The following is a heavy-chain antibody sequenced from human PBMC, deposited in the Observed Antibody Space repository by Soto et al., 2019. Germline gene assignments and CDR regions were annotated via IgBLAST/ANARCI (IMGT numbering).Heavy chain of an antibody. Sequence: QVQLQESGPGLVKPSQTLSLTCTVSGGSISSGGYYWSWIRQHPGKGLEWIGYIYYSGSTYYNPSLKSRVTISVDTSKNQCSLKLSSVTAADTAVYYCARTSYCSGGSCYSGAIFDYWGQGTLVTVSS. CDR1: GGSISSGGYY. V-gene: IGHV4-31*03. CDR2: IYYSGST. CDR3: ARTSYCSGGSCYSGAIFDY. J-gene: IGHJ4*02. D-gene: IGHD2-15*01.